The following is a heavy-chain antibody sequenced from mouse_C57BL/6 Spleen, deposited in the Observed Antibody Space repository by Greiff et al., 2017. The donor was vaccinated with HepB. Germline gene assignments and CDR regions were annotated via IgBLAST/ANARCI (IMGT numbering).Heavy chain of an antibody. CDR1: GYTFTSYW. CDR3: YYYGSSYRFAY. Sequence: VQLQQSGAELVKPGASVKMSCKASGYTFTSYWITWVKQRPGQGLEWIGDIYPGSGSTNYNEKFKSKATLTVDTSSSTAYMQLSSLTSEDSGVYYCYYYGSSYRFAYWGQGTLVTVSA. D-gene: IGHD1-1*01. J-gene: IGHJ3*01. V-gene: IGHV1-55*01. CDR2: IYPGSGST.